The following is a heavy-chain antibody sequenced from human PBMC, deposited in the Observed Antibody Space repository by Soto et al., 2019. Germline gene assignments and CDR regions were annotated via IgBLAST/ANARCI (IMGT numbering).Heavy chain of an antibody. CDR2: IYHSGST. CDR3: ARVPDV. V-gene: IGHV4-34*01. J-gene: IGHJ6*02. Sequence: SETLSLTCAVYGGSFSGYYWTWIRQPPGTGLEWIGYIYHSGSTYYNPSLKSRVTISVDRSKNQFSLKLNSVTAADTAVYYCARVPDVWGQGTTVTVSS. CDR1: GGSFSGYY.